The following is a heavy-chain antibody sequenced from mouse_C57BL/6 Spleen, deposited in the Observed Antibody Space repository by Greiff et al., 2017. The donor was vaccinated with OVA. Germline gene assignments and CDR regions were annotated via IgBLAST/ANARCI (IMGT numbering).Heavy chain of an antibody. CDR2: ISSGGSYT. CDR3: ARHYYGSSHWYFDV. D-gene: IGHD1-1*01. V-gene: IGHV5-6*01. CDR1: GFTFSSYG. J-gene: IGHJ1*03. Sequence: EVNVVESGGDLVKPGGSLKLSCAASGFTFSSYGMSWVRQTPDKRLEWVATISSGGSYTYYPDSVKGRFTISRDNAKNTLYLQMSSLKSEDTAMYYCARHYYGSSHWYFDVWGTGTTVTVSS.